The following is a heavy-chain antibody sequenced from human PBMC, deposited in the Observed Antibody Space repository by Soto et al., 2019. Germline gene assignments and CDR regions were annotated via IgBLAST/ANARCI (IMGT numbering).Heavy chain of an antibody. CDR1: GFTVSGSA. D-gene: IGHD2-15*01. CDR3: NVGGGDY. J-gene: IGHJ4*02. V-gene: IGHV3-73*02. CDR2: IRNKADDYTT. Sequence: EVQVVESGGGLVQPGGSLKLSCAVSGFTVSGSAMHWVRQASGKGLEWVGCIRNKADDYTTAYTAPVEGRFSISRDDSKDSAYLQMNGLTADDTALYYWNVGGGDYWGQGTLVTVSS.